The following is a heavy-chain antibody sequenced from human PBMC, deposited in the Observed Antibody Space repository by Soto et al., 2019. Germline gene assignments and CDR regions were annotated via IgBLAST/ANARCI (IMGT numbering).Heavy chain of an antibody. D-gene: IGHD1-26*01. J-gene: IGHJ5*02. CDR3: ARPLYSGSYRKYNWFDP. CDR1: GGSISSSSYY. CDR2: IYYSGST. Sequence: SETLSLTCTVSGGSISSSSYYWGWIRQPPGKGLEWIGSIYYSGSTYYNPSLKSRVTISVDTSKNQFSLKLSSVTAADTAVYYCARPLYSGSYRKYNWFDPWGQGTLVTVSS. V-gene: IGHV4-39*01.